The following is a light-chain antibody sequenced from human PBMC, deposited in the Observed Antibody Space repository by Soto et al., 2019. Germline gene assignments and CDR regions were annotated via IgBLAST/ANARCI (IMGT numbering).Light chain of an antibody. CDR2: AAS. Sequence: DIQMTQSPSSLSASVGDRVTITCRASQGVSAYLLWYQQRQGPAPKLLLYAASNLLSGVPSRFSRPGFRRNFPLSFCRLQHAEFATYDCQKCYRTPHTLSQG. J-gene: IGKJ2*01. CDR3: QKCYRTPHT. CDR1: QGVSAY. V-gene: IGKV1-39*01.